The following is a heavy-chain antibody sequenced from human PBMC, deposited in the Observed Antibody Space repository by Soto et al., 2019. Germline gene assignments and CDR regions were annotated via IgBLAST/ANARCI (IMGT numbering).Heavy chain of an antibody. Sequence: GGSLRLSCAASGFTFSSYGMHWVRQAPGKGLEWVAVIWYDGSNKYYADSVKGRFTISRDNSKNTLYLQMNSLRAEDTAVYYCARSRAHSCYDDGGYCSGGSYYSELFDIWGQGTMVTVSS. D-gene: IGHD2-15*01. V-gene: IGHV3-33*01. CDR1: GFTFSSYG. CDR2: IWYDGSNK. J-gene: IGHJ3*02. CDR3: ARSRAHSCYDDGGYCSGGSYYSELFDI.